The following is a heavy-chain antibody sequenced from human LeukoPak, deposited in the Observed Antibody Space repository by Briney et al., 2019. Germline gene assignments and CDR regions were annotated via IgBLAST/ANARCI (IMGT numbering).Heavy chain of an antibody. CDR1: VGTFSSYA. V-gene: IGHV1-69*13. Sequence: EASVKVSCKASVGTFSSYAISWVRQAPGQGLEGMGGIIPIFGTANYAQKFQGRVTITADESTSTAYMELSSLRSEDTAVYYCASSYDFWSGYLSYIPQRYYYYYYMDVWGKGTTVTVSS. D-gene: IGHD3-3*01. J-gene: IGHJ6*03. CDR2: IIPIFGTA. CDR3: ASSYDFWSGYLSYIPQRYYYYYYMDV.